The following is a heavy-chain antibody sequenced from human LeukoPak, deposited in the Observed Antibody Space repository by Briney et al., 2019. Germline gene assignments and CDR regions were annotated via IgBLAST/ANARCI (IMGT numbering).Heavy chain of an antibody. CDR3: AKDARPYYYDSSGNWDAFDI. Sequence: GGSLRLSCAASGFTFSSYAMSWVRQAPGKGLEWVSAISGSGGSTYYADSVKGRFTISRDNSKNTLYLQMNSLRAEDTAVYYCAKDARPYYYDSSGNWDAFDIWGQGTMVTVSS. V-gene: IGHV3-23*01. D-gene: IGHD3-22*01. J-gene: IGHJ3*02. CDR2: ISGSGGST. CDR1: GFTFSSYA.